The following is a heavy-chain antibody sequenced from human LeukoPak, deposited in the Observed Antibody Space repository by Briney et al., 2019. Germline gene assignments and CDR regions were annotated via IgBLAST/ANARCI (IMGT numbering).Heavy chain of an antibody. CDR2: IYYSGST. D-gene: IGHD1-26*01. Sequence: PSETLSLTCTVSGGSISSYYWSWIRQPPGKGLEWIGYIYYSGSTNYNPSLKSRVTISVDTSKNQFSLKLSSVTAADTAVHYCARGPYSGSHKRGFDPWGQGTLVTVSS. J-gene: IGHJ5*02. CDR1: GGSISSYY. V-gene: IGHV4-59*01. CDR3: ARGPYSGSHKRGFDP.